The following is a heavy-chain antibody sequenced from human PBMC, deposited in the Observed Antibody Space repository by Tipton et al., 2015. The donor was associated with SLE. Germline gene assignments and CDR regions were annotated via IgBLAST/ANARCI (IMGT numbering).Heavy chain of an antibody. CDR1: GGSISSSSYY. J-gene: IGHJ6*03. V-gene: IGHV4-39*07. D-gene: IGHD3/OR15-3a*01. CDR2: IYYSGST. CDR3: ARGTGPDYYYMDV. Sequence: TLSLTCTVSGGSISSSSYYWGWIRQPPGKGLEWIGSIYYSGSTYYNPSLKSRVTISVDTSKNQSSLKLSSVTAGDTAVYYCARGTGPDYYYMDVWGKGTTVTVSS.